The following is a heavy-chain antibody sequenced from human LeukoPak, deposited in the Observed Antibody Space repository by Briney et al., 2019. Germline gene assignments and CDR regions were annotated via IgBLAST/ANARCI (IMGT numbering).Heavy chain of an antibody. V-gene: IGHV4-4*02. CDR2: IYHSGST. J-gene: IGHJ4*02. CDR3: AREGDPTGSYYNY. D-gene: IGHD3-10*01. CDR1: GVSISSSNR. Sequence: SESLSLTCDVSGVSISSSNRWSWVRQPPGKGLEWIGEIYHSGSTNYNPSLKSRVTISVDKSKNQFSLNLNSVTAADTAVYYCAREGDPTGSYYNYWGQGILVTVSS.